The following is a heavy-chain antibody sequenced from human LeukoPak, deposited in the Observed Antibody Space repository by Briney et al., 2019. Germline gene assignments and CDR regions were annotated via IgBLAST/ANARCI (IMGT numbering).Heavy chain of an antibody. CDR2: ISDSGSST. Sequence: QSGGSLRLSCAASGFTFSDYYMSWVRQTPGRGLEWVSSISDSGSSTYYADSVKGRFTISRDNSKNALYLQMNSLRAEDTAVYYCAKVRPDTSLVFYFDYWGQGTLVTVSS. J-gene: IGHJ4*02. CDR1: GFTFSDYY. CDR3: AKVRPDTSLVFYFDY. V-gene: IGHV3-23*01. D-gene: IGHD5-18*01.